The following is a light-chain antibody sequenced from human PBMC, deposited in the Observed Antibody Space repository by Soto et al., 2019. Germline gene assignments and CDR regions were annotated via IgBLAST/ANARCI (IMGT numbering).Light chain of an antibody. Sequence: DLQMTQSPSTLSASVGDRVTITCRASQSISSWLAWYQQKPGKAPKLLIYKASSLESGVTSRFSGSGSGTEFTLTISSLQPEDFATYYCQQYNSYPYTFGQGTNLEIK. J-gene: IGKJ2*01. CDR1: QSISSW. CDR2: KAS. CDR3: QQYNSYPYT. V-gene: IGKV1-5*03.